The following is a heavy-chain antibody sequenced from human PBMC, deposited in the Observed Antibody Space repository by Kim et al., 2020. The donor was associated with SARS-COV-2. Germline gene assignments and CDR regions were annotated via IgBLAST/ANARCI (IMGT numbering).Heavy chain of an antibody. V-gene: IGHV3-23*01. CDR2: MSSSGSST. J-gene: IGHJ4*02. Sequence: GGSLRLSCVVSGFTFTNNGMSWVRQAPGKGLEWVSTMSSSGSSTYNTNSVKGRFTFSRADSKSTLYLQMASLSAEATAVYSGAKRVYVGGNNFFDYWGQG. CDR3: AKRVYVGGNNFFDY. D-gene: IGHD2-15*01. CDR1: GFTFTNNG.